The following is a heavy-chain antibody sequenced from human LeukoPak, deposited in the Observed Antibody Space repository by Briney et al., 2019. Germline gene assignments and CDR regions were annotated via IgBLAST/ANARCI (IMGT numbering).Heavy chain of an antibody. D-gene: IGHD2-2*01. Sequence: SETVSLTCAVYGGSFSGYYWSWIRQPPGKGLEWIGEINHSGSTNYNPSLKSRVTISVDTSKNQFSLKLSSVTAADTAVYYCARGRGPAASYYYYGMDVWGQGTTVTVSS. CDR2: INHSGST. CDR3: ARGRGPAASYYYYGMDV. CDR1: GGSFSGYY. V-gene: IGHV4-34*01. J-gene: IGHJ6*02.